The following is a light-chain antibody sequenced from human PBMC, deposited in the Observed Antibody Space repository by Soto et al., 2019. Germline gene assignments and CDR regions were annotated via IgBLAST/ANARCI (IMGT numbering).Light chain of an antibody. CDR2: DAS. CDR1: QGISSA. CDR3: LKDYNYPRK. J-gene: IGKJ1*01. Sequence: AIQLTHSPSSLSASVLYIVTITFRASQGISSALALYQQKPGKAPKLLIYDASSLESGVPSRFSGSGSGTDFTLTISSLQPEDFATYYCLKDYNYPRKFGQGTKVDIK. V-gene: IGKV1D-13*01.